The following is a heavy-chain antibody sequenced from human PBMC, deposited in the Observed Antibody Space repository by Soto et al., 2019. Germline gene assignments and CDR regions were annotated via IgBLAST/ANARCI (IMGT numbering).Heavy chain of an antibody. Sequence: GSLRLSCAASGFTFSSYAMSWVRQAPGKGLEWVSAISGSGGSTYYADSVKGRFTISRDNAKNSLYLQMNSLRAEDTAVYYCARRYYDFWSGYPSPLNYFDYWGQGTLVTVSS. V-gene: IGHV3-23*01. CDR2: ISGSGGST. CDR3: ARRYYDFWSGYPSPLNYFDY. D-gene: IGHD3-3*01. CDR1: GFTFSSYA. J-gene: IGHJ4*02.